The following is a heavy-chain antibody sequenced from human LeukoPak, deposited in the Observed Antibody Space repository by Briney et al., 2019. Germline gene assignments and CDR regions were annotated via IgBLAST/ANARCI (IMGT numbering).Heavy chain of an antibody. V-gene: IGHV1-69*01. CDR2: IIPIFGTA. CDR1: GGTFSSYA. J-gene: IGHJ3*02. Sequence: SVKVSCKASGGTFSSYAISWVRQAPGQGLEWMGGIIPIFGTANYAQKFQGRVTITADESTSTAYMELSSLRSEDTAVYYCAREEGNSYGEGAFDIWGQGTMVTVSS. CDR3: AREEGNSYGEGAFDI. D-gene: IGHD5-18*01.